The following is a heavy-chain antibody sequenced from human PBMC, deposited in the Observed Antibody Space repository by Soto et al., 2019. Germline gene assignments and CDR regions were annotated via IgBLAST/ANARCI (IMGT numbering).Heavy chain of an antibody. CDR1: GGSISSGGYY. CDR2: IYYSGST. CDR3: ARGYSGYDLTFDY. V-gene: IGHV4-31*03. D-gene: IGHD5-12*01. Sequence: SETLSLTCTVSGGSISSGGYYWSWIRQHPGKGLEWIGYIYYSGSTYYNPSLKSRVTISVDTSKNQFSLQLNSVTPEDTAVYYCARGYSGYDLTFDYWGQGTLVTVSS. J-gene: IGHJ4*02.